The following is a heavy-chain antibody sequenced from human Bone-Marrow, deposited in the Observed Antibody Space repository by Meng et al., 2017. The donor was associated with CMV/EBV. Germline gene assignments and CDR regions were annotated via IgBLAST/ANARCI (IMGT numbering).Heavy chain of an antibody. V-gene: IGHV1-69*05. J-gene: IGHJ5*02. Sequence: SVKVSCKASGGTFSSYAISWVRQAPGQGLEWMGGIIPIFGTANYAQKFQGRVTITTDESTSTAYMELSSLRSEDTAVYYCARDGAITIFGVVTEDGGGPWGQGTLVTVSS. CDR3: ARDGAITIFGVVTEDGGGP. D-gene: IGHD3-3*01. CDR1: GGTFSSYA. CDR2: IIPIFGTA.